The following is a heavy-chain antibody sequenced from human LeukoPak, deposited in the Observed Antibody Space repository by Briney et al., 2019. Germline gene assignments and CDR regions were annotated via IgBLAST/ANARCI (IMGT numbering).Heavy chain of an antibody. CDR3: AREGESYPDLDY. CDR2: IYSGGST. D-gene: IGHD3-10*01. V-gene: IGHV3-66*01. CDR1: GFTLSSNY. J-gene: IGHJ4*02. Sequence: PGGSLRLSCAASGFTLSSNYMSWVRQAPGKGLEWVSIIYSGGSTYYADSVKGRFTISRDNAKNSLYLQMNSLRAEDTAVYYCAREGESYPDLDYWGQGTLVTVSS.